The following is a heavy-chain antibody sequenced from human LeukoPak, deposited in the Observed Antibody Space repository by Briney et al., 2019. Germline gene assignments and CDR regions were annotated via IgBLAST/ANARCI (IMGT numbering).Heavy chain of an antibody. J-gene: IGHJ4*02. CDR2: ISAYNGNT. CDR1: GYTFTSYG. Sequence: ASVKVSCKASGYTFTSYGISWVRQAPGQGLEWMGWISAYNGNTNYAQKLQGRVTMTTDTSTSTAYMELRSLRSDDTAMSYCARDTGDWFSSGWNFDYWGQGTLLTVSS. D-gene: IGHD6-19*01. CDR3: ARDTGDWFSSGWNFDY. V-gene: IGHV1-18*01.